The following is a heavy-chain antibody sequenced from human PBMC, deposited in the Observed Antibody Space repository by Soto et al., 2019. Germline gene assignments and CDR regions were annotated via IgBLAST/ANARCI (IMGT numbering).Heavy chain of an antibody. Sequence: GGSLRLSCAASGFTFSSYAVSWVRQAPGKGLEWVSAISGSGGRTYYADSVKGRLTISRDNSKNTLYLQMNSLRAEDTAVYYCAKRYYYDTGGYYADYFDYWGQGTLVTVSS. CDR2: ISGSGGRT. J-gene: IGHJ4*02. D-gene: IGHD3-22*01. CDR1: GFTFSSYA. V-gene: IGHV3-23*01. CDR3: AKRYYYDTGGYYADYFDY.